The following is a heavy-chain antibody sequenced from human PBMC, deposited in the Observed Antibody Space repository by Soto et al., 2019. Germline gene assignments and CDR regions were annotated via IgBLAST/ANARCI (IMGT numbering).Heavy chain of an antibody. CDR2: IIPIFGTA. D-gene: IGHD2-15*01. Sequence: AASVKVSCKASGGTFSSYAISWVRQAPGQGLEWMGGIIPIFGTANYAQKFQGRVTITADESTSTAYMELSSLRSEDTAVYYCAKDVGEGVAATPRGWYYYGMDVWGRGTTVTVSS. CDR1: GGTFSSYA. J-gene: IGHJ6*02. V-gene: IGHV1-69*13. CDR3: AKDVGEGVAATPRGWYYYGMDV.